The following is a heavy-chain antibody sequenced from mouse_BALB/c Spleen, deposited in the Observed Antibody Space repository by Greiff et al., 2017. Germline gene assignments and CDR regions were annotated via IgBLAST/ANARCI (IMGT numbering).Heavy chain of an antibody. J-gene: IGHJ2*01. CDR2: ISSGGST. V-gene: IGHV5-6-5*01. CDR3: ARGHGSSFFDY. CDR1: GFTFSSYA. Sequence: EVMLVESGGGLVKPGGSLKLSCAASGFTFSSYAMSWVRQTPEKRLEWVASISSGGSTYYPDSVKGRFTISRDNARNILYLQMSSLRSEDTAVYYCARGHGSSFFDYWGQGTTLTVSS. D-gene: IGHD1-1*01.